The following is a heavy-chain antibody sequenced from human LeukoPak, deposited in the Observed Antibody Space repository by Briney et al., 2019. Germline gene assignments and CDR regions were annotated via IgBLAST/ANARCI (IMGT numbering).Heavy chain of an antibody. Sequence: GASVKVSCKASGYTFTSYSMNWVRQAPGQGLGYMGWINANTGNPTYAQGFTGRFVFSLDTSVSTAYLQISSLKAEDTAVYYCARDFPARDWFFDLWGRGTLVTVSS. J-gene: IGHJ2*01. CDR3: ARDFPARDWFFDL. CDR2: INANTGNP. V-gene: IGHV7-4-1*02. CDR1: GYTFTSYS.